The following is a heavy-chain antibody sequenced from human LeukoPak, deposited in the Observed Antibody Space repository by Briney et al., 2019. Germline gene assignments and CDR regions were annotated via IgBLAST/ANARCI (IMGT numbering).Heavy chain of an antibody. CDR1: GGSISSSSYY. V-gene: IGHV4-39*07. D-gene: IGHD6-13*01. CDR2: IEYSGST. CDR3: AREVWYGIAAAVDAFDI. Sequence: SETLSLTCTVSGGSISSSSYYWGWIRQPPGKGLEWIGSIEYSGSTYYNPSLKSRVTMSVDTSKNQFSLKLSSVTAADTAVYYYAREVWYGIAAAVDAFDIWGQGTMVTVSS. J-gene: IGHJ3*02.